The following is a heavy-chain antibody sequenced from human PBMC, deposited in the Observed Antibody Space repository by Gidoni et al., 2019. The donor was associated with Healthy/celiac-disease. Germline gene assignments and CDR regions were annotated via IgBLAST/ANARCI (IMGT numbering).Heavy chain of an antibody. V-gene: IGHV3-53*04. CDR2: IYSGGST. CDR1: GFTVSRNY. D-gene: IGHD6-19*01. CDR3: ATSTSGGWVDY. Sequence: EVQLVESGGGLVHPGGSLRLSCSASGFTVSRNYMSWVRQAPGKGLECVSVIYSGGSTYDADSVKGRFTISRHNSKNTLYLQMNSLRAEDTAVYYCATSTSGGWVDYWGQGTLVTVSS. J-gene: IGHJ4*02.